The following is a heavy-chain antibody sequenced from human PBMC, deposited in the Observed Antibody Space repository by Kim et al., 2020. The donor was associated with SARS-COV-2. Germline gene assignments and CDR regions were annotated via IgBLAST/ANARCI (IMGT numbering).Heavy chain of an antibody. V-gene: IGHV3-11*06. J-gene: IGHJ4*02. D-gene: IGHD3-22*01. CDR3: ARDFVARYYDSSGYIDLEY. Sequence: GRFTISRDNAKNSLYLQMNSLRAEDTAVYYCARDFVARYYDSSGYIDLEYWGQGTLVTVSS.